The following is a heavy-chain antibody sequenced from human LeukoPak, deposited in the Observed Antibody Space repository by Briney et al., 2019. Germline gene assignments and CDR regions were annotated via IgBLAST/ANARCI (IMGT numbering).Heavy chain of an antibody. CDR3: AKDPGDGDAFDI. J-gene: IGHJ3*02. Sequence: GGSLRLSCAESGFTFSSYGMHWVRQAPGKGLEWVAFIRYDGSNKYYADSVKGRFTISRDNSKNTLYLQMNSLRAEDTAVYYCAKDPGDGDAFDIWGQGTMVTVSS. CDR2: IRYDGSNK. CDR1: GFTFSSYG. V-gene: IGHV3-30*02. D-gene: IGHD2-21*01.